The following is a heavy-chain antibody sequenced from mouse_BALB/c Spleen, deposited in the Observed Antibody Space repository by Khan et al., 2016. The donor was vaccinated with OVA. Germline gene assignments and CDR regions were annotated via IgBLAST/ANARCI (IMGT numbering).Heavy chain of an antibody. CDR2: IYPGSGNT. J-gene: IGHJ3*01. CDR3: SRGNYYGSTSWFGY. D-gene: IGHD1-1*01. CDR1: GYIFTDYY. Sequence: QVQLKQSGPELVKPGASVKISCKASGYIFTDYYINWVKQKPGQGLEWIGWIYPGSGNTKYNENFKGKATLTVDTSSSTAYMQLSSLTSEDTAVYLCSRGNYYGSTSWFGYWGQGTLVTVST. V-gene: IGHV1-84*02.